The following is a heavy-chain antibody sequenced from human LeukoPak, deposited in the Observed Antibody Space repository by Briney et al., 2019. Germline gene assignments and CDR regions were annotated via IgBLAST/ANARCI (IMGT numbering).Heavy chain of an antibody. CDR2: IYFNGAT. J-gene: IGHJ2*01. CDR1: GGSINPYY. CDR3: AKQTAQAYYYDNSGFLFDYWYFDL. Sequence: SETLSLTCTVSGGSINPYYWSWIRQSPGKGLEWIGYIYFNGATKYNPSLGGRVTISLDTPKNQFSLRLDSVTAADTAVYYCAKQTAQAYYYDNSGFLFDYWYFDLWGRGTLVTVSS. V-gene: IGHV4-59*08. D-gene: IGHD3-22*01.